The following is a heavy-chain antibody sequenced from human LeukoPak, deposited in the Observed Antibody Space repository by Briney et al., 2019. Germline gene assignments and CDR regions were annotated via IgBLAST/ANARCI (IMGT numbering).Heavy chain of an antibody. CDR2: ISGSGGST. J-gene: IGHJ6*03. V-gene: IGHV3-23*01. D-gene: IGHD4-17*01. Sequence: GSLRLSCAASGFTFSSYGMHWVRQAPGKGLEWVSAISGSGGSTYYADSVKGRFTISRDNSKNTLYLQMNSLRAEDTAVYYCAKRRGDYGTYYYYYMDVWGKGTTVTISS. CDR1: GFTFSSYG. CDR3: AKRRGDYGTYYYYYMDV.